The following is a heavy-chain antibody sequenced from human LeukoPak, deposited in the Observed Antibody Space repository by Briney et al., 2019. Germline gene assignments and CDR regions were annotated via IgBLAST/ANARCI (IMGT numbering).Heavy chain of an antibody. J-gene: IGHJ4*02. D-gene: IGHD2-2*01. CDR2: IYYSGST. V-gene: IGHV4-39*07. CDR3: ARDEGYCSSTSCYRFDY. Sequence: SETLSLTCTVSGGSISSSSYYWGWIRQPPGKGLEWIGRIYYSGSTYYNPSLKSRVTISVDTSKNQFSLKLSSVTAADTAVYYCARDEGYCSSTSCYRFDYWGQGTLVTVSS. CDR1: GGSISSSSYY.